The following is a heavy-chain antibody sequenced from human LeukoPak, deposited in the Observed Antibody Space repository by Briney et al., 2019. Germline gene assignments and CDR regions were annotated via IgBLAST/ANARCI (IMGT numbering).Heavy chain of an antibody. V-gene: IGHV1-18*01. D-gene: IGHD6-13*01. CDR2: ISAYNGNT. CDR1: GYTFTSYG. CDR3: ARDKAAAEIFDY. J-gene: IGHJ4*02. Sequence: ASAKVSCKASGYTFTSYGISWVRQAPGQGLEWMGWISAYNGNTNYAQRLQGRVTMTTDTSTSTAYMELRSLRSDDTAVYYCARDKAAAEIFDYWGQGTLVTVSS.